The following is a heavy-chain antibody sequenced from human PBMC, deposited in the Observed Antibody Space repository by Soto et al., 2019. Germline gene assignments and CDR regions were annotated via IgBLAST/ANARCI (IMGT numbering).Heavy chain of an antibody. CDR2: IWYDGSNK. D-gene: IGHD6-19*01. CDR1: GFTFSSYG. Sequence: QVQLVESGGGVVQPGRSLRLSCAASGFTFSSYGMHWVRQAPGKGLEWLAVIWYDGSNKYYADSVKGRFTISRDNSKNTLYLQMNSLRAEDTAVYSCARDPSDRAVAGHYYYYYGMDVWGQGTTVTVSS. CDR3: ARDPSDRAVAGHYYYYYGMDV. V-gene: IGHV3-33*01. J-gene: IGHJ6*02.